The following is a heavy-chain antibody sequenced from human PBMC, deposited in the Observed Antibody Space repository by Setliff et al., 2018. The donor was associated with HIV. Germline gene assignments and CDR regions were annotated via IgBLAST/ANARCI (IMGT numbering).Heavy chain of an antibody. CDR2: ISGSGGST. D-gene: IGHD2-15*01. J-gene: IGHJ4*01. V-gene: IGHV3-23*01. CDR3: AKRGAASGPYYFDY. CDR1: GFTFNTYA. Sequence: GSLRLSCAASGFTFNTYAMSWVRQAPGKELEWVSVISGSGGSTFYADSVKGRFTISRDNSKNTLYLLMNGLRVEDTAVYYCAKRGAASGPYYFDYWGHGTLVTVSS.